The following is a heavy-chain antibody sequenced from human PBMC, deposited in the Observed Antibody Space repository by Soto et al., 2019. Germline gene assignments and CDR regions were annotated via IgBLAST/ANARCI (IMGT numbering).Heavy chain of an antibody. V-gene: IGHV4-59*13. CDR3: ATDSAGWGHFDP. J-gene: IGHJ5*02. CDR1: GGSFGTNY. Sequence: SETLSLTCTISGGSFGTNYWSWIRQAPGKGLEWIGYTYHTGSTKYNPSLKSRATISVDTSKNQFSLTLNSAAAADTAVYYCATDSAGWGHFDPRGKAILATVSA. D-gene: IGHD1-26*01. CDR2: TYHTGST.